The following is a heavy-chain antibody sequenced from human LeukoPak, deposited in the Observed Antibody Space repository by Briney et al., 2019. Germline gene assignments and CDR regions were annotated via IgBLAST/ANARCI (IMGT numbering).Heavy chain of an antibody. CDR2: ISSSSTTI. CDR1: GFTFSSYS. CDR3: ARGPYKDFWSGYSDY. V-gene: IGHV3-48*01. Sequence: PVGSLRLSCSASGFTFSSYSMNWVRQAPGKGLEWVSYISSSSTTIYYADSVKGRFTISRDNAKNSLYLQMNSLRVADTAVYYCARGPYKDFWSGYSDYWGQGTLVTVSS. D-gene: IGHD3-3*01. J-gene: IGHJ4*02.